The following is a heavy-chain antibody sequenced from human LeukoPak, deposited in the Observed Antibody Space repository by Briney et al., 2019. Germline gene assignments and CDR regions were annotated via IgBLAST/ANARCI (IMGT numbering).Heavy chain of an antibody. CDR2: IYYSGGT. J-gene: IGHJ4*02. V-gene: IGHV4-31*03. CDR3: ARSVIVVGSFDY. CDR1: GGSISSGGYY. Sequence: PSQTLSLTCTVSGGSISSGGYYWSWIRQHPGKGLEWIGYIYYSGGTYYNPSLKSRVTISVDTSKNQFSLKLSSVTAGDTAVYYCARSVIVVGSFDYWGQGTLVTVSS. D-gene: IGHD3-22*01.